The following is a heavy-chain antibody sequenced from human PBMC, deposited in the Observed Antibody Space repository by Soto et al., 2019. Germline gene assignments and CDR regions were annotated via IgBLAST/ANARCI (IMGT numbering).Heavy chain of an antibody. V-gene: IGHV5-10-1*01. D-gene: IGHD2-8*01. CDR2: IDPSDSQT. J-gene: IGHJ4*02. Sequence: PGESLKISCKGSGYSFAGYWITWVRQKPGKGLEWMGRIDPSDSQTYYSPSFRGHVTISATKSITTVFLQWRSLRASDTAMYYCARQIYETDTCPNIKYYFDTRGRGTPGTV. CDR1: GYSFAGYW. CDR3: ARQIYETDTCPNIKYYFDT.